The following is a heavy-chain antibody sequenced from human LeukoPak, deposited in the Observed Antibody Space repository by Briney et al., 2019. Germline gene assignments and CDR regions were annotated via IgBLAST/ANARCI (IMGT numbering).Heavy chain of an antibody. CDR2: IYTSGST. D-gene: IGHD3-3*01. Sequence: PSETLSLTCTVSGGSISSGSYYWSWIRQPAGKGLEWIGRIYTSGSTNYNPSLKSRVTISVDTSKNQFSLKLSSVTAADTAVYYCARDPTYYDFWSGYYERTQDAFDIWGQGTMVTVSS. V-gene: IGHV4-61*02. J-gene: IGHJ3*02. CDR1: GGSISSGSYY. CDR3: ARDPTYYDFWSGYYERTQDAFDI.